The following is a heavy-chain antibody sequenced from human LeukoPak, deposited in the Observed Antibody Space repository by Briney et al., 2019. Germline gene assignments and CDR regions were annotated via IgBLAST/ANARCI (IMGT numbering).Heavy chain of an antibody. CDR3: ARVRGAGLQYYYMDV. Sequence: GGSLRLSCAASGFTSSSHWMGWVRQAPRKGLEWVANIKPDGSEKNYVDSVQGRFTISRDNAKNSLYLQMSSLRADDTAVYYCARVRGAGLQYYYMDVWGKGTTVTVSS. J-gene: IGHJ6*03. D-gene: IGHD1-26*01. V-gene: IGHV3-7*01. CDR2: IKPDGSEK. CDR1: GFTSSSHW.